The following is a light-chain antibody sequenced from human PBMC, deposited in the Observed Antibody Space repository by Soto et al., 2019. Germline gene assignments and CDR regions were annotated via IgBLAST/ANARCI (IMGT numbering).Light chain of an antibody. CDR3: SSYTRITTLEVL. V-gene: IGLV2-14*03. Sequence: QSALTQPASVSGSPGQSITISCTGTSSDVGGYNYVSWYQHHPGKAPKLMIYDVTNRPSGVYNRFSGSMSGNTASLPISGLRAEDQADYYCSSYTRITTLEVLFGGGTKLTVL. CDR2: DVT. J-gene: IGLJ2*01. CDR1: SSDVGGYNY.